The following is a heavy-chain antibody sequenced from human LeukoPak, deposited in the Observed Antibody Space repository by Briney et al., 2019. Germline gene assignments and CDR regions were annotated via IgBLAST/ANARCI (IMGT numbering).Heavy chain of an antibody. CDR2: ISSNGGST. CDR1: GFTFSSYA. CDR3: ARSRTTGTPTFDP. D-gene: IGHD1-1*01. J-gene: IGHJ5*02. V-gene: IGHV3-64*01. Sequence: GGSLRLSSAASGFTFSSYAMHWVRQAPGKGLEYASAISSNGGSTYYANSVKGRFTISRDNSKNTLYLQMGSLRAEDMAVYYCARSRTTGTPTFDPWGQGTLVTVSS.